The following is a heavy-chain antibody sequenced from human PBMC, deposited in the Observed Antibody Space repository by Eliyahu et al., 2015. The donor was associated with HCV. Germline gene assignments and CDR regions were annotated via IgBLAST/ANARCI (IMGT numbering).Heavy chain of an antibody. CDR2: ISGGGGAT. D-gene: IGHD4-17*01. J-gene: IGHJ4*02. CDR3: AKGDYGDFSYFDY. Sequence: EVQLLESGGGLVQPGGSLRLSCAASGFTFSSYAMSWVRQAPGKGLEWVSTISGGGGATYYADSVKGRFTISRDNSKNTLYLQMNSLRAEDTAVYYCAKGDYGDFSYFDYWGQGTLVTVSS. V-gene: IGHV3-23*01. CDR1: GFTFSSYA.